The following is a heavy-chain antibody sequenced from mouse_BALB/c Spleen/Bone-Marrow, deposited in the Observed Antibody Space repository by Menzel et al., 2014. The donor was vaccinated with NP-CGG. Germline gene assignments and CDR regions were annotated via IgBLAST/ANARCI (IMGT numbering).Heavy chain of an antibody. CDR2: ISSGGSYT. D-gene: IGHD2-3*01. Sequence: EVQLQESGGGLVKPGGSLKLSCAASGFTFSNYAMSWVRQTPEKRLEWVATISSGGSYTYCPDSVKGRITISRDNAKNTLYLQMSSLRSEDTAMCYCARNDGYFDWGQGTLVTVSA. V-gene: IGHV5-9-3*01. CDR1: GFTFSNYA. CDR3: ARNDGYFD. J-gene: IGHJ3*01.